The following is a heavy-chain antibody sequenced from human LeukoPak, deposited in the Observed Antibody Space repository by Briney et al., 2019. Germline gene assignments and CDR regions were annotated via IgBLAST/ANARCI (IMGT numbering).Heavy chain of an antibody. Sequence: SETLSLTCTVSGGSVSSSSYYWGWIRQPPGKGLEWIGSIYYSGSTYYNPSLKSRVTISVDTSKNQFSLKLSSVTAADTAVYYCARQPLNSGSYFDYWGQGTLVTVSS. V-gene: IGHV4-39*01. CDR2: IYYSGST. CDR3: ARQPLNSGSYFDY. J-gene: IGHJ4*02. D-gene: IGHD1-26*01. CDR1: GGSVSSSSYY.